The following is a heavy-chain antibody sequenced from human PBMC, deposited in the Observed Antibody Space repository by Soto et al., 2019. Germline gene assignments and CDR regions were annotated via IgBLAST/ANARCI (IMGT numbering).Heavy chain of an antibody. D-gene: IGHD3-3*01. CDR3: ARDQGITTFGVYSMYYYGMDV. Sequence: QVQLVQSGAEVKKPGASVKVSCKASGYTFTRSGISWVRQAPGQGLEWLGWINPDNGNTNYAQHLQGRVSLTTDTSMSTAYMDLRSLRSDDTAVYYCARDQGITTFGVYSMYYYGMDVWGQGTTVTVSS. J-gene: IGHJ6*02. V-gene: IGHV1-18*01. CDR1: GYTFTRSG. CDR2: INPDNGNT.